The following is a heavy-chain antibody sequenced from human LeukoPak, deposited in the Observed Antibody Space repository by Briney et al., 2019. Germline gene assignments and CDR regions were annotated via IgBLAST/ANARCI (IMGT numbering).Heavy chain of an antibody. D-gene: IGHD5-12*01. CDR2: IYYSGST. J-gene: IGHJ4*02. CDR3: AIRGYEEFDY. V-gene: IGHV4-39*01. Sequence: SETLSLTCTVSGGSISSSSYYWGWIRQPPGTGLEWIGSIYYSGSTYYNPSLKSRVTISVDTSKNQFSLKLSSVTAADTAVYYCAIRGYEEFDYWGQGTLVTVSS. CDR1: GGSISSSSYY.